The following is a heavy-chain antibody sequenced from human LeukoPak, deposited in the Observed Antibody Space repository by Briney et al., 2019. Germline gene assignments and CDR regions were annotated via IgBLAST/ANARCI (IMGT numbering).Heavy chain of an antibody. CDR3: ARVQNWNYFFYYMDV. CDR2: ISSSSSYI. CDR1: GFTFSSYS. V-gene: IGHV3-21*01. J-gene: IGHJ6*03. D-gene: IGHD1-7*01. Sequence: PGGSLRLSCAASGFTFSSYSMNWVRQAPGKGLEWVSSISSSSSYIYYADSVKGRFTISRDNAKNSLYLQMNSLRAEDTAVYYCARVQNWNYFFYYMDVWGKGTTATVSS.